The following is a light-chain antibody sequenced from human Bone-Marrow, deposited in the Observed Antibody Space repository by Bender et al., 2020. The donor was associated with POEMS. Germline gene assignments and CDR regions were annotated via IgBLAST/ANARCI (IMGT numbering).Light chain of an antibody. CDR1: SSDVGDYDF. CDR2: DVN. CDR3: CSYVGSVL. Sequence: QSALTQPRSVSGFPGQSVTISCTGTSSDVGDYDFVSWYQQHPGNAPKLMIFDVNKRPSGVPDRFSGSKSGYTASLTISGLQAEDEADYYCCSYVGSVLFGGGTTLTVL. J-gene: IGLJ3*02. V-gene: IGLV2-11*01.